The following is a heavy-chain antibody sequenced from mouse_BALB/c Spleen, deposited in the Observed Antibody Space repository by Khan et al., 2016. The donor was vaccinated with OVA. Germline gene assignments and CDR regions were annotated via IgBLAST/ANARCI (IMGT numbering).Heavy chain of an antibody. CDR3: TGGGAVVPYWAFDD. D-gene: IGHD1-1*01. CDR1: GYSITSGYR. J-gene: IGHJ1*01. V-gene: IGHV3-6*02. Sequence: EVQLQESGPGLVKPSQSLSLTCSVTGYSITSGYRWNWIRQLPGNKLVWMGYISYDGSINYNPSLKNRISITRDTSKNPFFLQLTSVTTEDTSTYYCTGGGAVVPYWAFDDWGAGTTVTVSS. CDR2: ISYDGSI.